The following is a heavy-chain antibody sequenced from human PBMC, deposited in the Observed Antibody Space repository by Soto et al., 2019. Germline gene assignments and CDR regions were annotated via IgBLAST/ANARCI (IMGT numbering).Heavy chain of an antibody. Sequence: PGGSLRLSCAASGFTFSNYWMHWVRQAPGKGLVWVSRINTDESSTTYADSVKGRFTVPRDNAKNTLYLQMNSLRAEDTAVYYCARDGAYCGGDCYSLFNLEYWGQGTLVTVSS. V-gene: IGHV3-74*03. CDR3: ARDGAYCGGDCYSLFNLEY. J-gene: IGHJ4*02. D-gene: IGHD2-21*02. CDR2: INTDESST. CDR1: GFTFSNYW.